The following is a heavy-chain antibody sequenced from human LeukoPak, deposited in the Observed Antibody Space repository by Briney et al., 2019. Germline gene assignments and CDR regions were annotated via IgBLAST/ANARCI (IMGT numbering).Heavy chain of an antibody. CDR3: VLWFGELYDSYYYYYMDV. D-gene: IGHD3-10*01. CDR1: GFTFSSYT. Sequence: PGGSLRLSCAASGFTFSSYTMNWVRQAPGKGLEWVSSISSSSTYINYADSVKGRFTISRDNAKNSLYLQMNSLRAEDTAVYYCVLWFGELYDSYYYYYMDVWGKGTTVTISS. J-gene: IGHJ6*03. CDR2: ISSSSTYI. V-gene: IGHV3-21*01.